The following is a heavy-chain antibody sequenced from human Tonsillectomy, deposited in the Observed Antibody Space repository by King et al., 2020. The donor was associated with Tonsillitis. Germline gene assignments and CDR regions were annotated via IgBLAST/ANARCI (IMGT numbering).Heavy chain of an antibody. CDR1: GFTFSTYG. Sequence: HVQLVESGGGVVQPGRSLRLSCAASGFTFSTYGMHWVRQAPGKGLEWVAVISYDGINKYYADSVKGRFTISRDNSKTTLYLQMNSLRPDDTAVYYCAKDRWVYGPDTVRILFDYWGQGTLVTVSS. D-gene: IGHD5-18*01. CDR3: AKDRWVYGPDTVRILFDY. V-gene: IGHV3-30*18. J-gene: IGHJ4*02. CDR2: ISYDGINK.